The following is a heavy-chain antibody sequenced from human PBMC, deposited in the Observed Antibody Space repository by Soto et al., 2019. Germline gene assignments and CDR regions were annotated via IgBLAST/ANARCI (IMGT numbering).Heavy chain of an antibody. J-gene: IGHJ6*02. V-gene: IGHV3-9*01. CDR2: ISWNSGSI. Sequence: GGSLRLSCAASGFTFDDYAMHWVRQAPGKGLEWVSGISWNSGSIGYADSVKGRFTISRDNTKNSLYLQMNSLRAEDTALYYCAKDISRDYYYYYGMDVWGQGTTVTVSS. CDR3: AKDISRDYYYYYGMDV. CDR1: GFTFDDYA.